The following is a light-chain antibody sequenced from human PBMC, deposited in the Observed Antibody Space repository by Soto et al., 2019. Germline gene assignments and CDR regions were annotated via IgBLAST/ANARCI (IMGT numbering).Light chain of an antibody. V-gene: IGLV3-21*04. CDR3: QVWDSSSDHPV. Sequence: SYELIQPPSVSVAPGKTARITCGGNNIGSKSVHWYQQKPGQAPVLVIYYDTDRPSGIPERFSGSNSGNTATLTISSVEAGDEADYYCQVWDSSSDHPVFGGGTKLTVL. CDR1: NIGSKS. CDR2: YDT. J-gene: IGLJ3*02.